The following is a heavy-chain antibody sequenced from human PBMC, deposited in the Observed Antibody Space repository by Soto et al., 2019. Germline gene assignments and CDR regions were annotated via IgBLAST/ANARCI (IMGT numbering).Heavy chain of an antibody. CDR2: IYYSGST. D-gene: IGHD6-13*01. CDR1: GGSISSSSYY. J-gene: IGHJ5*02. Sequence: ASETLSLTCTVSGGSISSSSYYWGWIRQPPGKGLEWIGSIYYSGSTYYNPSLKSRVTISVDTSKNQFSLKLSSVTAADTAVYYCASLFLIAAAGWFDPWGQGTLVTVSS. CDR3: ASLFLIAAAGWFDP. V-gene: IGHV4-39*01.